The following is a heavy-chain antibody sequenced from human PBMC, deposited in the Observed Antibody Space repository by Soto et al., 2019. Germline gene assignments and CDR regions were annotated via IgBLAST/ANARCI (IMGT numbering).Heavy chain of an antibody. Sequence: QVQLVQSGAEVKKPGASVKVSCKASGYTFTDYAMHWVRQAPGQRLEWMGWINAGTGSTRYSEKFKGRVTITRDTSANTAYMEMSSLTSEDTAVYYCARDRVTSSNWYGAFDYWGQGTLVTVSS. CDR1: GYTFTDYA. D-gene: IGHD6-13*01. CDR2: INAGTGST. J-gene: IGHJ4*02. CDR3: ARDRVTSSNWYGAFDY. V-gene: IGHV1-3*01.